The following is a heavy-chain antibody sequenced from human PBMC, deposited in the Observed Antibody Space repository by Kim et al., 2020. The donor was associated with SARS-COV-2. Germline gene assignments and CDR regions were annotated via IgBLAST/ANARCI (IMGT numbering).Heavy chain of an antibody. CDR1: GGTFSSYA. CDR2: IIPIFGTA. J-gene: IGHJ4*02. Sequence: SVKVSCKASGGTFSSYAISWVRQAPGQGLEWMGGIIPIFGTANYAQKFQGRVTITADESTSTAYMELSSLRSEDTAVYYCASSKGYGSGTDFDYWGQGTLVTVSS. V-gene: IGHV1-69*13. CDR3: ASSKGYGSGTDFDY. D-gene: IGHD3-10*01.